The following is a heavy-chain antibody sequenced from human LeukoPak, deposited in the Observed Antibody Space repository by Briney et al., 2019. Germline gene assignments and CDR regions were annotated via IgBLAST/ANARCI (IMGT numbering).Heavy chain of an antibody. J-gene: IGHJ4*02. D-gene: IGHD3-22*01. CDR3: ARDPYYYDTSGYFDY. CDR2: ISFDGGDK. CDR1: GFTFSSNA. V-gene: IGHV3-30*04. Sequence: PGGSLRLSCAASGFTFSSNAMHWVRQAPGEGLEWVAVISFDGGDKYYADSVKGRFTISRDNSKNTLYLQMNSLTPEDTAVYYCARDPYYYDTSGYFDYWGQGALVTVSS.